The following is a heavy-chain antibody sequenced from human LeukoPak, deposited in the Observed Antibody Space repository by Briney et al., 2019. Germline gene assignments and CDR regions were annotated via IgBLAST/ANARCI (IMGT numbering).Heavy chain of an antibody. V-gene: IGHV4-31*03. D-gene: IGHD6-13*01. Sequence: PSQTLSLTCTVSGGSISSGGYSWSWIRQHPGKGLEWIGYIYYSGSTYYNPSLKSRVTISVDTPKNQFSLKLSSVTAADTAVYYCARSFDIAAAGSLGAFDIWGQGTMVTVSS. CDR3: ARSFDIAAAGSLGAFDI. CDR1: GGSISSGGYS. CDR2: IYYSGST. J-gene: IGHJ3*02.